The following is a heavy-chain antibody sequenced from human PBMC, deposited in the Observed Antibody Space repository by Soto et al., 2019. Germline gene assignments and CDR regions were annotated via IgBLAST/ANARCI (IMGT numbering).Heavy chain of an antibody. D-gene: IGHD3-22*01. CDR2: INHSGST. CDR3: ARELNYDSSAKGWFEP. Sequence: PSETLSLTCAVYGGSFGGYYWSWIRQPPGKGLEWIGEINHSGSTNYNPSLKSRVTISVDTSKNQFSLKLSSVTAADTAVYYCARELNYDSSAKGWFEPWGQGTLVTVSS. V-gene: IGHV4-34*01. J-gene: IGHJ5*02. CDR1: GGSFGGYY.